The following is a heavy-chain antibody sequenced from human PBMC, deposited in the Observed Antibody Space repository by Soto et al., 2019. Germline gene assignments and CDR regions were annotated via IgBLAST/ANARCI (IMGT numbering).Heavy chain of an antibody. CDR1: GGSVSSVDHY. J-gene: IGHJ4*02. D-gene: IGHD3-16*02. CDR2: IDYSGST. Sequence: QVQLQESGPGLVKPSQTLSLTCTVSGGSVSSVDHYWTWIRQPPGKGLEWIGYIDYSGSTYYNPSLKRPPHISGDTSKNQFSLKLTSVTAADTAVYYCANYNYVWRSFRPPRFDYWGQGTLVNVSP. V-gene: IGHV4-30-4*01. CDR3: ANYNYVWRSFRPPRFDY.